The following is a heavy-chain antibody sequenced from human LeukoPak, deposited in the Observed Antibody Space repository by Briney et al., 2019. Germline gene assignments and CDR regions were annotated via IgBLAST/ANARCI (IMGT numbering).Heavy chain of an antibody. V-gene: IGHV4-4*07. D-gene: IGHD3-10*01. CDR2: IYTSGST. J-gene: IGHJ4*02. CDR1: GYSISSGYY. Sequence: SETLSLTCTVSGYSISSGYYWGWIRQPAGKGLEWIGRIYTSGSTNYNPSLKGRVTMSVDTSKNQFSLKLSSVTAADTAVYYCARDRHGSGSYYTLDYWGQGTLVTVSS. CDR3: ARDRHGSGSYYTLDY.